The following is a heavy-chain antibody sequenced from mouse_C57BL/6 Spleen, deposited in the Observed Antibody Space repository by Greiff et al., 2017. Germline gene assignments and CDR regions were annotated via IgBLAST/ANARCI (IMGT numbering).Heavy chain of an antibody. CDR3: ARYRNYDYYAMDY. J-gene: IGHJ4*01. CDR1: GFTFTDYY. D-gene: IGHD1-1*01. V-gene: IGHV7-3*01. Sequence: EVQLVESGGGLVQPGGSLSLSCAASGFTFTDYYMSWVRQPPGKALEWLGFIRNKANGYTTEYSASVKGRFTISRDNSQSILYLQMYSLRAENSATYYCARYRNYDYYAMDYWGQGTSVTVSS. CDR2: IRNKANGYTT.